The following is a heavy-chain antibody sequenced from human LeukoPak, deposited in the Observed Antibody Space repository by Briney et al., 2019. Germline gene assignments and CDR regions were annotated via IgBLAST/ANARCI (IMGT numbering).Heavy chain of an antibody. CDR2: IYYSGST. Sequence: SETLSLTCAVNGGSFSGYYWSWIRQPPGKGLEWIGSIYYSGSTYYNPSLKSRVTISVDTSKNQFSLKLSSVTAADTAVYYCAIPRLYSYGYQFDYWGQGTLVTVSS. J-gene: IGHJ4*02. CDR1: GGSFSGYY. CDR3: AIPRLYSYGYQFDY. V-gene: IGHV4-34*01. D-gene: IGHD5-18*01.